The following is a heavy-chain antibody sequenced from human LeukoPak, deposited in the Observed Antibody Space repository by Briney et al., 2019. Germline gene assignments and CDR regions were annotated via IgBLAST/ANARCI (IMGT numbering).Heavy chain of an antibody. V-gene: IGHV1-2*02. J-gene: IGHJ4*02. CDR3: AGFSYYGSGSPPAAHFDY. CDR1: GYTFTGYY. Sequence: ASVKVSGKASGYTFTGYYMHWVRQAPGQGLEWMGWINPNSGGTNYAQKFQGRVTMTRDTSISTAYMELSRLRSDDTAVYYCAGFSYYGSGSPPAAHFDYWGQGTLVTVSS. CDR2: INPNSGGT. D-gene: IGHD3-10*01.